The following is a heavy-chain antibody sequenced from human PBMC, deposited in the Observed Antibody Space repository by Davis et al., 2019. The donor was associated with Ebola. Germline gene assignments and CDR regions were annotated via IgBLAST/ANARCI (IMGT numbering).Heavy chain of an antibody. J-gene: IGHJ4*02. CDR1: GGSVSSGSYF. Sequence: MPSETLSLTCTVSGGSVSSGSYFWSWIRQPPAKGLEWIGYIYDSGSTNYNPSLKSRVTISVDTSKNQFSLKLGSVTAADTAVYYCARGGTGTGHYYFDYWGQGTLVTVSS. CDR3: ARGGTGTGHYYFDY. D-gene: IGHD2-8*02. CDR2: IYDSGST. V-gene: IGHV4-61*01.